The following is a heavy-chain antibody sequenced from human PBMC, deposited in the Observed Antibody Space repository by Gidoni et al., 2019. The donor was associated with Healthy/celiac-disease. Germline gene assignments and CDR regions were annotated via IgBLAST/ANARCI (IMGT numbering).Heavy chain of an antibody. CDR2: MNPNSGNT. CDR1: GYTFPSYD. D-gene: IGHD2-2*01. CDR3: ARLLVGYCSSTSCYSTWDYYYYMDV. J-gene: IGHJ6*03. V-gene: IGHV1-8*01. Sequence: QVQLVQSGAEVKKPGASVKVSCKASGYTFPSYDINWVRQATGQGLEWMGWMNPNSGNTGYAQKFQGRVTMTRNTSISTAYMELSSLRSEDTAVYYCARLLVGYCSSTSCYSTWDYYYYMDVWGKGTTVTVSS.